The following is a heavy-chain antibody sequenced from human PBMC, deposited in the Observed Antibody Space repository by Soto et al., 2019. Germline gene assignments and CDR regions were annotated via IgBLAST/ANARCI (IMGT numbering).Heavy chain of an antibody. Sequence: GSLRLSCAASGFTFSSYGMHWVRQAPGKGLEWVAVISYDGSNKYYADSVKGRFTISRDNSKNTLYLQMNSLRAEDTAVYYCAKDTGIAAAGGNWFDPWGQGTLVTVSS. CDR1: GFTFSSYG. J-gene: IGHJ5*02. CDR2: ISYDGSNK. D-gene: IGHD6-13*01. CDR3: AKDTGIAAAGGNWFDP. V-gene: IGHV3-30*18.